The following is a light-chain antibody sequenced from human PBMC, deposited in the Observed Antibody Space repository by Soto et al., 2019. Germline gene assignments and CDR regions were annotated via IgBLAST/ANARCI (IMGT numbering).Light chain of an antibody. V-gene: IGLV2-14*01. Sequence: QSVLTQPASVSGSPGQSITISCTGTSSDVGGYNHVAWYQQYPGKAPKLIIFEVSDRPSGISNRFSGSKSANTASLSISGRQAEDEADYYYSSYRTGGPFVFGTGTQRTVL. CDR3: SSYRTGGPFV. CDR2: EVS. CDR1: SSDVGGYNH. J-gene: IGLJ1*01.